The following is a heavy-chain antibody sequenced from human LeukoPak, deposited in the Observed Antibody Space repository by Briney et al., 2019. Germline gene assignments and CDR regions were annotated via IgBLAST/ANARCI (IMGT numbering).Heavy chain of an antibody. V-gene: IGHV3-30*18. Sequence: GGSLRLSCAASGITFSSYGMHWVRQAPGKGLEWVAVISYDGRNRYYADSVKGRFTISRDNSKNTLYLQMNSLRAEDTAVYYCAKMPVSYSSGWSTFDYWGRGTLVAVSS. CDR1: GITFSSYG. CDR3: AKMPVSYSSGWSTFDY. J-gene: IGHJ4*02. CDR2: ISYDGRNR. D-gene: IGHD6-19*01.